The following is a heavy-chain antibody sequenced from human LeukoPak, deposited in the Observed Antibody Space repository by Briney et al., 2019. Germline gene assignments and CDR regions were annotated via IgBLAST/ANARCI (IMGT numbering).Heavy chain of an antibody. V-gene: IGHV1-18*04. D-gene: IGHD6-19*01. J-gene: IGHJ4*02. CDR1: GYTFTSYG. Sequence: ASVKVSCKASGYTFTSYGISWVRQTPGQGLEWMGWISAYNGNTNYAQKLQGRVTMTTDTSTSTAYMELRSLRSDDTAVYYCARDGEHSSGWPLFDYWGQGTLVTVSS. CDR3: ARDGEHSSGWPLFDY. CDR2: ISAYNGNT.